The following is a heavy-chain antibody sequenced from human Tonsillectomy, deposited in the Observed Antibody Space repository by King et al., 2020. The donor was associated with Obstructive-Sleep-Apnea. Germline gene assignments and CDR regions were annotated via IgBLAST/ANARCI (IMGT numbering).Heavy chain of an antibody. J-gene: IGHJ6*02. CDR2: ICSGGST. CDR1: GFTVSSNY. CDR3: ARDGDGPPDGMDV. Sequence: VQLVESGGGLVQPGGSLRLSCAASGFTVSSNYMNWVRQAPGKGLEVVSVICSGGSTYYSVSVKGRFTISRHNSKNTLYLQMNSLRAEDTAVYYCARDGDGPPDGMDVWGQGTTVTVSS. V-gene: IGHV3-53*04. D-gene: IGHD5-24*01.